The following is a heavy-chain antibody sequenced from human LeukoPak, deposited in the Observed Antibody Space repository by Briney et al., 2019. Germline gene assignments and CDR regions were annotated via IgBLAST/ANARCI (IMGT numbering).Heavy chain of an antibody. V-gene: IGHV3-48*03. Sequence: WGSLRLSCETSGFIFSSYEMNWVRQAPGKGLEWVSYISSSSSSIYYADSVKGRFTISRDNAKNSLYLQMNSLRAEDTAVYYCARGGGGYYYDSSGYSAFWGQGTLVTVSS. D-gene: IGHD3-22*01. CDR2: ISSSSSSI. J-gene: IGHJ4*02. CDR3: ARGGGGYYYDSSGYSAF. CDR1: GFIFSSYE.